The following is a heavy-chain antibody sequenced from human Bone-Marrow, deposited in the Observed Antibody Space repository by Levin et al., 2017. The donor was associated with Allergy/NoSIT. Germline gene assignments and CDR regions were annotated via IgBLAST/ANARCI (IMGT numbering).Heavy chain of an antibody. J-gene: IGHJ4*02. CDR3: AGRSYFHSGDYPSY. CDR2: ISSSGSTI. Sequence: LSLTCAAAGFTFSTYEMNWVRQAPGKGLEWVSYISSSGSTIYYADSVKGRFTISRDNAKNSLYLQMDSLRAEDTALYYCAGRSYFHSGDYPSYWGQGTLVTVSS. CDR1: GFTFSTYE. V-gene: IGHV3-48*03. D-gene: IGHD3-22*01.